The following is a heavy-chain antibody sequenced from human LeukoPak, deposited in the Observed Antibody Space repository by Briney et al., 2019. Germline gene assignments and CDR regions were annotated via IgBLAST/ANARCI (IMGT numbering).Heavy chain of an antibody. CDR1: GGSISDYY. V-gene: IGHV4-59*08. CDR2: VYSTGST. D-gene: IGHD6-13*01. CDR3: ARHTYSSNAFDS. Sequence: SETLSLTCAVSGGSISDYYWSWIRRPPGKGLEWIGYVYSTGSTNYNPSLKSRVTISVDTTKNQFSLRLRFVTAADTAVYYCARHTYSSNAFDSWGQGTLVTVSS. J-gene: IGHJ4*02.